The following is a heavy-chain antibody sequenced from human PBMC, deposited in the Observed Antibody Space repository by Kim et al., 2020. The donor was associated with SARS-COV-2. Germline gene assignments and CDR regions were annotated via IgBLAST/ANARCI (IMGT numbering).Heavy chain of an antibody. J-gene: IGHJ4*01. CDR2: INVGYGNT. D-gene: IGHD1-1*01. CDR3: ARDRTKRNGGYYF. V-gene: IGHV1-3*01. Sequence: ASVKVSCKASGYTFTSYAMHWVRQAPGQGLDWMGWINVGYGNTKYLQKFQGRVTITRDTSASTAYMELSSLRSEDTDVYYCARDRTKRNGGYYF. CDR1: GYTFTSYA.